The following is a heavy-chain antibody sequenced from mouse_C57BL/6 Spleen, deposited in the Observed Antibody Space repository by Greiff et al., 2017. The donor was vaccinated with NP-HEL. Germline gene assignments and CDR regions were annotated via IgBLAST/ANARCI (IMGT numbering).Heavy chain of an antibody. CDR2: IYPGSGST. Sequence: VQLQQPGAELVKPGASVTMSCKASGYTFTSYWITWVKQRPGHGLEWIGDIYPGSGSTNYNQKFKSKAILTVDTSSSTAYMQLSSLTSEDSAVYYCAREEGTRAMDYWGQGTAVTVSS. CDR3: AREEGTRAMDY. J-gene: IGHJ4*01. D-gene: IGHD3-1*01. V-gene: IGHV1-55*01. CDR1: GYTFTSYW.